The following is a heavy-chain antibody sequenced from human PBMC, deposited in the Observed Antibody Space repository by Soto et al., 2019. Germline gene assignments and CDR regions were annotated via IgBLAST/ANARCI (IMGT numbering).Heavy chain of an antibody. CDR3: ARDRGQIDFYDSSGPIDY. Sequence: GGSLRLSCATSGFTFSSYGMHWVRQAPGKGLEWVAVIWYDGSNKYYADSVKGRFTISRDNSKNTLYLQMNSLRAEDTAVYYCARDRGQIDFYDSSGPIDYWGQGTPVTVSS. J-gene: IGHJ4*02. D-gene: IGHD3-22*01. CDR1: GFTFSSYG. V-gene: IGHV3-33*01. CDR2: IWYDGSNK.